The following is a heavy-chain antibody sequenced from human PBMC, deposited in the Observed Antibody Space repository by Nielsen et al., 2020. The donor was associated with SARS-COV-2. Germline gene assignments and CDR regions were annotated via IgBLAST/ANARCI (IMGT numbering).Heavy chain of an antibody. J-gene: IGHJ3*02. Sequence: GESLKISCAASGFTFSNAWMSWVRQAPGKGLEWVSRINDDGSRTNYADSVKGRFTISRDNAKNTLYLQMNSLRAEDTAVYYCARGEVTAAFDIWGQGTMVTVSS. CDR1: GFTFSNAW. CDR2: INDDGSRT. D-gene: IGHD2-21*02. CDR3: ARGEVTAAFDI. V-gene: IGHV3-74*01.